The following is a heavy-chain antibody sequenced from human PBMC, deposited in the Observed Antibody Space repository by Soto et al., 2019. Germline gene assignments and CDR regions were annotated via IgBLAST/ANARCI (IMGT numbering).Heavy chain of an antibody. CDR3: ARGIVATWVNDAFDI. Sequence: QVQLVQSGAEVKKPGASVKVSCKASGFPFTTFGFNWVRQAPGQGLEWMGWISAYNGNTNFAQRFQDRVTLTTDTSTSTAYMEVRSLTSDDTAVYYCARGIVATWVNDAFDIWGQGTMVTVSS. J-gene: IGHJ3*02. D-gene: IGHD5-12*01. V-gene: IGHV1-18*01. CDR1: GFPFTTFG. CDR2: ISAYNGNT.